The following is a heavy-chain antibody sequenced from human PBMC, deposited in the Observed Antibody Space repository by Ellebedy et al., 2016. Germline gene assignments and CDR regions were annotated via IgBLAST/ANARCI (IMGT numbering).Heavy chain of an antibody. J-gene: IGHJ4*02. V-gene: IGHV3-48*02. CDR2: ISSSSNTI. D-gene: IGHD5-18*01. CDR1: GFTFSSYS. CDR3: ARDQGYSYGSTFDY. Sequence: GGSLRLSCAASGFTFSSYSMNWVRQAPGKGLEWVSYISSSSNTIYYADSVKGRFTISRDNAKNSLYLQMNSLRDEDTAVYYCARDQGYSYGSTFDYWGQGTLVTVSS.